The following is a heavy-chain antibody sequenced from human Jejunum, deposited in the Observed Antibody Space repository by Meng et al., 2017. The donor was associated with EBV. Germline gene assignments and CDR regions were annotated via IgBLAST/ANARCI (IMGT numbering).Heavy chain of an antibody. J-gene: IGHJ5*02. V-gene: IGHV4-34*01. Sequence: QVQLQQWGARLLNPSEPLSLTCAVYGGSFSDYYWTWIRQPPGKGLEWIGEINHGGGAIYNPSLKSRVTISVDTSKNQFSLKLSSVTAADTAVYYCARLGGYASGTYYPIDPWGQGTLVTVSS. CDR3: ARLGGYASGTYYPIDP. CDR1: GGSFSDYY. D-gene: IGHD3-10*01. CDR2: INHGGGA.